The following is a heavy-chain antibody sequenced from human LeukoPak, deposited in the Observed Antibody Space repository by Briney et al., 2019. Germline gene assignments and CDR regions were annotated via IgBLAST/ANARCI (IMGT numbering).Heavy chain of an antibody. CDR1: GGSISSSSYY. D-gene: IGHD6-19*01. Sequence: SETLSLTCTVSGGSISSSSYYWGWIRQPPGKGLEWIGSIYYSGSTYYNPSLKSRVTISVDTSKNQFSLKLSSVTAADTAVYYCARVSAVAGIFYYYYMDVWGKGTTVTVSS. CDR3: ARVSAVAGIFYYYYMDV. J-gene: IGHJ6*03. V-gene: IGHV4-39*07. CDR2: IYYSGST.